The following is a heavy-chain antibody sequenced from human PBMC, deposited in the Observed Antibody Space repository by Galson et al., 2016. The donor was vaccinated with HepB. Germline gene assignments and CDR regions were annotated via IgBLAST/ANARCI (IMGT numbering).Heavy chain of an antibody. V-gene: IGHV4-59*01. J-gene: IGHJ4*02. CDR1: GGSISSYY. Sequence: SETLSLTCNVSGGSISSYYWSWVRQPPGKGLEFIGYIYYSGTTNYSPSLNSRVAILLDKSQNHFSLKLTSVTAADTGVYYCARGGIAEAGFHYWGQGTLVTVSS. CDR3: ARGGIAEAGFHY. CDR2: IYYSGTT. D-gene: IGHD6-19*01.